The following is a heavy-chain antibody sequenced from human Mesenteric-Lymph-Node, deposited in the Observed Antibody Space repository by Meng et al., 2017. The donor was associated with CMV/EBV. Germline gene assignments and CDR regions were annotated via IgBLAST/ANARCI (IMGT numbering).Heavy chain of an antibody. Sequence: GGSLRLSCASSGFTFSNYAMSWVRQPPGKGLEWVSGIISGGGTYYADSVKGRFTISRDNSKSTVYLQMDSLRAEDTAIYYCAKAHSSSWLPYFDYWGQGTLVTVSS. CDR2: IISGGGT. J-gene: IGHJ4*02. CDR1: GFTFSNYA. D-gene: IGHD6-13*01. V-gene: IGHV3-23*01. CDR3: AKAHSSSWLPYFDY.